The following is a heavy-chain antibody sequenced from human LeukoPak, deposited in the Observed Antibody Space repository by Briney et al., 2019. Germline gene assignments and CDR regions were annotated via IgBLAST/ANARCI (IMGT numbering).Heavy chain of an antibody. CDR1: GYTFSDYY. D-gene: IGHD3-9*01. CDR3: ATVRNILSGYDP. CDR2: INPNSGGT. V-gene: IGHV1-2*02. J-gene: IGHJ5*02. Sequence: ASVKVSCKTSGYTFSDYYIHWVRQAPGQGLEWMGWINPNSGGTNYAQRFQGRVTVTRDTSISTAYMELSRLRSDDTAVYYCATVRNILSGYDPWGPETLVTVSS.